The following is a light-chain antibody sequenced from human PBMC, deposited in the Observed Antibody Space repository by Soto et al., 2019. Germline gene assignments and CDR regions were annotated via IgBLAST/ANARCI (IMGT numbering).Light chain of an antibody. CDR1: SSNIGAGYD. CDR2: GNS. CDR3: QSYDSSLSRV. Sequence: QSVLTQPPSVSGATGQRVTISCTGSSSNIGAGYDVHWYQQLPGTAPKLLIYGNSNRPSGVPDRCSGSKSGTSASLAITGLHAEDEADYYCQSYDSSLSRVFGGGTKHTVL. V-gene: IGLV1-40*01. J-gene: IGLJ2*01.